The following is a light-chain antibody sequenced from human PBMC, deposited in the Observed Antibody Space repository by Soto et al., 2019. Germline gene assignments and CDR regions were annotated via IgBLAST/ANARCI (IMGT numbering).Light chain of an antibody. CDR1: QSISKY. CDR2: GAS. V-gene: IGKV1-39*01. CDR3: QQSDSTPYT. Sequence: DSQMTQSPSSLSASLGDRVTTTCRASQSISKYLNWYQQTPVRAPKLLIYGASSLLGGVPSRFSGSGSGTDFTLTTTSLHPEDFSNYYCQQSDSTPYTFGQGTKLEIK. J-gene: IGKJ2*01.